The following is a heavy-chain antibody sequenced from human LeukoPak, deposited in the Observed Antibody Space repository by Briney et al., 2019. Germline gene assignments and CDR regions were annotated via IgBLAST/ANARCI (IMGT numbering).Heavy chain of an antibody. Sequence: GGSLRLSCAASGITFDDYAMHWVRQAPGKGLEWVSGIGWNSGRIGYADSVKGRFTISRDNSKNTLYLQMNSLRAEDTAVYYCAKCTSSSWYLPPFDYWGQGTLVTVSS. CDR1: GITFDDYA. CDR2: IGWNSGRI. V-gene: IGHV3-9*01. J-gene: IGHJ4*02. D-gene: IGHD6-13*01. CDR3: AKCTSSSWYLPPFDY.